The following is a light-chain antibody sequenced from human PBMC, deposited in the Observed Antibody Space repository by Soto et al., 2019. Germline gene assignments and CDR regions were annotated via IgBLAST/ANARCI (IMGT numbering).Light chain of an antibody. CDR3: AAWDDSLSGPV. Sequence: QSVLTQPPSASGTPGQRVTISCSGSSSNIGSNYVYWYQQLPGTAPKLLIYSNNYRPSGVPDRFSGSKSGTSASLAISGLRSEDEADYYCAAWDDSLSGPVFGGGTQLTVL. CDR1: SSNIGSNY. V-gene: IGLV1-47*02. CDR2: SNN. J-gene: IGLJ2*01.